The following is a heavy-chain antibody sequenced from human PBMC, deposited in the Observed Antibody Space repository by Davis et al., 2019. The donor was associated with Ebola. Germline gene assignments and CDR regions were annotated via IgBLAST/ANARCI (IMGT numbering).Heavy chain of an antibody. D-gene: IGHD3-10*01. CDR3: ARDGGWVDP. Sequence: AASVKVSCKASGYTFPDYGISWVRQAPGQGLEWLGWISAHNGNTDYAQKFQGRVTMTTDTSTSTAYMELRSLRSDDTALYYCARDGGWVDPWGQGTLVTVSS. V-gene: IGHV1-18*01. CDR1: GYTFPDYG. J-gene: IGHJ5*02. CDR2: ISAHNGNT.